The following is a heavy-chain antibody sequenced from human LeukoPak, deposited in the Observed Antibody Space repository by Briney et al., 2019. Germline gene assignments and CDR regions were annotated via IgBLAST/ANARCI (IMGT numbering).Heavy chain of an antibody. D-gene: IGHD4-11*01. CDR3: ARDWPTVIADF. CDR1: GYKFLSHG. V-gene: IGHV1-18*04. Sequence: ASVKVSCKTSGYKFLSHGISWVRQAPGQGLEWLGWIRADNGDTRFAQKFQGRFTMTTDTSTSTAHMELRSLRSDDTAVSYCARDWPTVIADFWGQGTLVTVSS. J-gene: IGHJ1*01. CDR2: IRADNGDT.